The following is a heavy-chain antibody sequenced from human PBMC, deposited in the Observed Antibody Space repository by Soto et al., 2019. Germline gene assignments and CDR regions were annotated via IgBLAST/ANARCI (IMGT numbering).Heavy chain of an antibody. CDR3: TRGLVGAVDY. D-gene: IGHD1-26*01. CDR2: IRSKANSYAT. Sequence: EVQLVESGGGLVQPGGSLKLSCAASGFTFSGSAMHWVRQASGKGLEWVGRIRSKANSYATAYAASVKGRFTISRDDSKNTAYLQMNSLKTEDTAVYYCTRGLVGAVDYWGQGTLVTVSS. J-gene: IGHJ4*02. CDR1: GFTFSGSA. V-gene: IGHV3-73*02.